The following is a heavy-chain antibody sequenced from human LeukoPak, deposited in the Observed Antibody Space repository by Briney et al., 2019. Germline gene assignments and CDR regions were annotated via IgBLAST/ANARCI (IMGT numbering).Heavy chain of an antibody. V-gene: IGHV4-59*01. Sequence: SETLSLTCTVSGGSISSYYWSWIRQPPGKGLEWIVYIYYSGSTNYNPSLKSRVTISVDTSKNQFSLKLRSVTAADTAVYYCARSPGEWLPWNWGQGTLVTVSS. J-gene: IGHJ4*02. D-gene: IGHD5-12*01. CDR1: GGSISSYY. CDR3: ARSPGEWLPWN. CDR2: IYYSGST.